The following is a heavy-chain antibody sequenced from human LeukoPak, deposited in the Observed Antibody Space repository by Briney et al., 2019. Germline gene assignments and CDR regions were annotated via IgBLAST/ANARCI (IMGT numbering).Heavy chain of an antibody. Sequence: GGSLRLSCAASGFTFGIYGMNWVRQSPGKGPEWVSYISHDSDTKYYVDSVKGRFSVSRDNAKRSLYLQMDSLRVEDTAVYHCARATRQGYDYWGQGTLVTVSS. V-gene: IGHV3-48*04. CDR2: ISHDSDTK. CDR3: ARATRQGYDY. J-gene: IGHJ4*02. CDR1: GFTFGIYG. D-gene: IGHD3-22*01.